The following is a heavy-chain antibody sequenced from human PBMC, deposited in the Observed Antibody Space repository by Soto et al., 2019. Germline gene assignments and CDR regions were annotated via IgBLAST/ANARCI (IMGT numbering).Heavy chain of an antibody. CDR2: FYHSGST. D-gene: IGHD3-22*01. CDR1: NGSRVSRDHC. V-gene: IGHV4-30-4*01. CDR3: ARIYWLRDSSGYHHPFAY. Sequence: SETLCLTCTVSNGSRVSRDHCWSWIRQTPGRGLEWIGHFYHSGSTYYNPSLRSRASISNDLSKNQFFLELSSVTGADTAVYFCARIYWLRDSSGYHHPFAYWGQGTLVTVSS. J-gene: IGHJ4*02.